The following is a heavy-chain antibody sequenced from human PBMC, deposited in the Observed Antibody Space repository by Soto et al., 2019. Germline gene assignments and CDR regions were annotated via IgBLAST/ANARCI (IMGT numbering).Heavy chain of an antibody. J-gene: IGHJ6*02. D-gene: IGHD2-2*01. V-gene: IGHV4-39*01. CDR3: ARLAGYCSGTSCYGYYGMDV. CDR1: CGSISSGPYS. CDR2: FPYSGRT. Sequence: SETLSLTCSVSCGSISSGPYSWGWIRQPPGKGLEWIGTFPYSGRTYYSPSLESRVTISVDTSKNQFSLKVSSVTAADTAVFYCARLAGYCSGTSCYGYYGMDVWGQGTTVTVSS.